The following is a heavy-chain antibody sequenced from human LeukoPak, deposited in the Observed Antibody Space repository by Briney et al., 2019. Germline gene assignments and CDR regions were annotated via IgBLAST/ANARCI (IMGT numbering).Heavy chain of an antibody. V-gene: IGHV5-10-1*01. D-gene: IGHD2-2*01. CDR2: IDPSDSYT. J-gene: IGHJ3*02. CDR3: ARPMPTYCTSTGCYSGAFDI. CDR1: GYSFTSYW. Sequence: PGESLKIPCKGSGYSFTSYWINWVRQMPGKGLESMGRIDPSDSYTNYSPSLQGHVTFSADKSISTAYLQWSSLRASDTAMYYCARPMPTYCTSTGCYSGAFDIWGQGTMVTVSS.